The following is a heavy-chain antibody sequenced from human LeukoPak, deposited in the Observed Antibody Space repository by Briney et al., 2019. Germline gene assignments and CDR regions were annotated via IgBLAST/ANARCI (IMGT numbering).Heavy chain of an antibody. J-gene: IGHJ4*02. Sequence: SETLSLTCTVSGGSISSYYWSWMRQPPGKGLEWIGYIYYSGSTNYNPSLKSRVTMSVDTSKNQFSLRLSSVTAADTAMYYCARQGASLRTPSSTWLFDSWGQGSLVTVSS. V-gene: IGHV4-59*08. D-gene: IGHD6-13*01. CDR3: ARQGASLRTPSSTWLFDS. CDR1: GGSISSYY. CDR2: IYYSGST.